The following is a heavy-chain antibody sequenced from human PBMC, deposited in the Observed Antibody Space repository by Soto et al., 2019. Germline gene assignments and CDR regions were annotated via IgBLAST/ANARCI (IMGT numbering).Heavy chain of an antibody. Sequence: SETLSLTCAVYGGSFSGYYWSWIRQPPGKGLEWIGEINHSGSTNYNPSLKSRVTISVDTSKNQFSLKLSSVTAADTAVYYCARGFGYCSSTSCKSDYWGQGTLVTVS. D-gene: IGHD2-2*03. CDR3: ARGFGYCSSTSCKSDY. V-gene: IGHV4-34*01. CDR2: INHSGST. J-gene: IGHJ4*02. CDR1: GGSFSGYY.